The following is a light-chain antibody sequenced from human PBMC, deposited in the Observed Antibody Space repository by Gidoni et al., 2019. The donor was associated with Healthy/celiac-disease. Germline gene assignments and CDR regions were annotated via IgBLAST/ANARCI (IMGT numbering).Light chain of an antibody. J-gene: IGKJ3*01. V-gene: IGKV1-39*01. CDR3: QQSYSTLFT. CDR2: AAS. CDR1: QSISSY. Sequence: DIQMTQSPSSLSASVGDRVTITCRASQSISSYLNWYQQKPGKAPKLLIYAASSLQSGVPPRFSGSGSGTDFTLTISSLQPEDFATYYCQQSYSTLFTFXPXTKVDIK.